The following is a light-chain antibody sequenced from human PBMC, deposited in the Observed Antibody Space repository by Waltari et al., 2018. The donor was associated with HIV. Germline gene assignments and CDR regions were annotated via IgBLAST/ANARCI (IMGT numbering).Light chain of an antibody. CDR2: GES. V-gene: IGKV3-15*01. Sequence: DILLTQSPSTLSVSPGVRGTLSCRASQTVGLNLAWYQQRPGQPPKLLVYGESIRASGVSSRFSGSGSGTEFTLTITSVRSEDFAMYFCQQYDVWPLTFGGGTNVDLK. CDR1: QTVGLN. J-gene: IGKJ4*01. CDR3: QQYDVWPLT.